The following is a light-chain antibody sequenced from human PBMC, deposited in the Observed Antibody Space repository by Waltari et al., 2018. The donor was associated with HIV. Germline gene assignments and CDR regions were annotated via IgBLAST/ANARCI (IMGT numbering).Light chain of an antibody. V-gene: IGLV3-25*03. CDR3: QSSDTGGTY. CDR1: AWPQLF. J-gene: IGLJ2*01. Sequence: FELPQPPSMSVSPGQTPRLTCPATAWPQLFASWFQRKSGQAPVLLIFKDAARQTGITSRFSGSSAGTVATLSISGVRAEDEADYYCQSSDTGGTYFGGGTKLTVL. CDR2: KDA.